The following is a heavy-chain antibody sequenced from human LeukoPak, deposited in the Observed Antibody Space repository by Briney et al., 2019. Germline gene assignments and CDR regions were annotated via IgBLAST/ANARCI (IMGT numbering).Heavy chain of an antibody. CDR1: GGTFSSYT. V-gene: IGHV1-69*16. Sequence: SVKVSCKASGGTFSSYTISWLRQAPGQGLEWMGRIIPILGIANYAQKFQGRVTITTDESTSTAYMELSSLRSEDTAVYYCARDRDGYNYYWGQGTLVTVSS. CDR2: IIPILGIA. J-gene: IGHJ4*02. D-gene: IGHD5-24*01. CDR3: ARDRDGYNYY.